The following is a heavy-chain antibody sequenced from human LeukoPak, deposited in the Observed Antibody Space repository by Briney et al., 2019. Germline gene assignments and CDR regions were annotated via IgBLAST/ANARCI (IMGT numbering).Heavy chain of an antibody. Sequence: GGSLRLSRAASGFTVSSNYMSWVRQAPGKGLEWVSVFYSGGSTYYADSVKGRFTISRDNSKNTLYLQMNSLRAEDTAVYYCARDDAFDIWGQGTMVTVSS. CDR1: GFTVSSNY. V-gene: IGHV3-53*01. CDR3: ARDDAFDI. CDR2: FYSGGST. J-gene: IGHJ3*02.